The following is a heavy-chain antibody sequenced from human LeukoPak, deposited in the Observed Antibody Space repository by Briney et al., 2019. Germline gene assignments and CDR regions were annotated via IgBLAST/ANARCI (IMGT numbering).Heavy chain of an antibody. CDR2: ISGSGST. Sequence: SETLSLTCSVSGDSISYFYWSWIRQAAGKGLEWIGRISGSGSTDYNPSLKSRVTISVDTSKNQFSLKLSSVTAADTAVYYCARVLWFGELGVAFDIWGQGTMVTVSS. J-gene: IGHJ3*02. CDR3: ARVLWFGELGVAFDI. V-gene: IGHV4-4*07. CDR1: GDSISYFY. D-gene: IGHD3-10*01.